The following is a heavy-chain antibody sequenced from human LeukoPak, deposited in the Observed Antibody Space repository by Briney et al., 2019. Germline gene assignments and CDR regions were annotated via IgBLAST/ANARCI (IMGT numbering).Heavy chain of an antibody. D-gene: IGHD6-13*01. V-gene: IGHV3-21*01. CDR1: GFTFSSYS. CDR2: ISSSSSYK. CDR3: ARDLASGIAAAGTFDY. J-gene: IGHJ4*02. Sequence: GGSLRLSCAASGFTFSSYSMNWVRQPPGKGLEWVSSISSSSSYKYYADSVKGLFTISRDNAKNSLYLKMKSVRAEDTAVYYCARDLASGIAAAGTFDYWGGGTLVTVS.